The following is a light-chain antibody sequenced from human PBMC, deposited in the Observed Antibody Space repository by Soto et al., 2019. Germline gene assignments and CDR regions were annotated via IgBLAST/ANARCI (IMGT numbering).Light chain of an antibody. CDR2: EDN. CDR1: SSNIGSNS. V-gene: IGLV1-51*02. CDR3: GTWDYGLSAHWV. Sequence: QSVLTQPPSVSAAPGQKVTISCSGSSSNIGSNSVSWYQQLPGTAPKLLIYEDNKRPSGIPDRFSGSRSGTSATLDITGLQTGDEAEYFCGTWDYGLSAHWVFGGGTKLTVL. J-gene: IGLJ3*02.